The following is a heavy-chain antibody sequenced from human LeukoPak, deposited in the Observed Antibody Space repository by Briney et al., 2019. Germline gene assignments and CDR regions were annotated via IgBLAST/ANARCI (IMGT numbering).Heavy chain of an antibody. CDR2: ISAYNGNT. Sequence: ASVKVSCKASGYTFTSYGICWVRQAPGQGLEWMGWISAYNGNTNYAQKLQGRVTMTTDTSTSTAYMELRSLRSDDTAVYYCARDGITMIVVARMQGDYWGQGTLVTVSS. CDR3: ARDGITMIVVARMQGDY. V-gene: IGHV1-18*01. J-gene: IGHJ4*02. CDR1: GYTFTSYG. D-gene: IGHD3-22*01.